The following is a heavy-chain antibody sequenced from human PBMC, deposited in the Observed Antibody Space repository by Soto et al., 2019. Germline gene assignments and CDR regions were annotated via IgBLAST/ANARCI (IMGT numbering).Heavy chain of an antibody. Sequence: GGSIELSRAACRVRGYVSGVAGILKAPGKGLEWVANIKEDGSATNYVDSVRGRFTISRDDSKNTLYLQMNSLKTEDTAVYYCTTRPVVVRGVMANYYYGMDVWGQGTTVTVSS. CDR2: IKEDGSAT. J-gene: IGHJ6*02. V-gene: IGHV3-7*03. D-gene: IGHD3-10*01. CDR1: RVRGYVSG. CDR3: TTRPVVVRGVMANYYYGMDV.